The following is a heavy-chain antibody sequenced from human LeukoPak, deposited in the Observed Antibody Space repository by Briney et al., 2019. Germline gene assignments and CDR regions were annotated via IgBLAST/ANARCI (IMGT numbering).Heavy chain of an antibody. CDR1: GFTVSSNY. CDR2: IYSGGST. J-gene: IGHJ4*02. V-gene: IGHV3-53*01. CDR3: ARWPEMATTYYFDY. Sequence: GGSLRLSCAASGFTVSSNYMGWVRQAPGKGLEWVSVIYSGGSTYYADSVKGRFTISRDNSKNTLYLQMNSLRAEDTAVYYCARWPEMATTYYFDYWGQGTLVTVSS. D-gene: IGHD5-24*01.